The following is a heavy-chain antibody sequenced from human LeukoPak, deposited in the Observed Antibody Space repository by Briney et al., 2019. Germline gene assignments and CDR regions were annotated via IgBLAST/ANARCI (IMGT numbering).Heavy chain of an antibody. CDR1: GFTFDDYG. D-gene: IGHD6-19*01. CDR3: ARDYSSGWYDAFDI. CDR2: INWNGGST. V-gene: IGHV3-20*04. J-gene: IGHJ3*02. Sequence: PGGSLGLSCAASGFTFDDYGMSWVRQAPGKGLEWVSGINWNGGSTGYADSVKGRFTISRDNAKNSLYLQMNSLRAEDTALYYCARDYSSGWYDAFDIWGQGTMVTVSS.